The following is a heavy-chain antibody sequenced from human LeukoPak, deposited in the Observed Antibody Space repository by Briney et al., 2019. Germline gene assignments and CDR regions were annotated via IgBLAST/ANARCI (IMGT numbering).Heavy chain of an antibody. CDR1: GGTFSSYI. D-gene: IGHD3-3*02. CDR2: IIPILGIA. Sequence: SVKVSCKASGGTFSSYIISWVRQAPGQGLEWMGRIIPILGIANYAQKFQGRVTITADKSTSTAYMELSSLRSEDTAVYYCAREVEFLEWLLGYWGQGTLVTVSS. J-gene: IGHJ4*02. CDR3: AREVEFLEWLLGY. V-gene: IGHV1-69*04.